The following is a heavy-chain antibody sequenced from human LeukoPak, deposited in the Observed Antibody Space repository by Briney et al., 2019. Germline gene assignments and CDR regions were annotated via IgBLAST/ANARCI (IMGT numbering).Heavy chain of an antibody. CDR3: ARDVTRILDY. J-gene: IGHJ4*02. CDR1: GFTFSDYY. CDR2: ISSSGTSK. Sequence: GGSLRLSCAASGFTFSDYYMSWIRQAPGKGLEWLSYISSSGTSKYYADSVKGRFTISRDNTKNSLYLQMNSLRADDTAVYYCARDVTRILDYWGQGVLVTVSS. V-gene: IGHV3-11*01. D-gene: IGHD3-10*01.